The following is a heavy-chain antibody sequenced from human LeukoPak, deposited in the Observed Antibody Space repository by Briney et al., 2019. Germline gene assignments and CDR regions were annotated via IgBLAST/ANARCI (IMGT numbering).Heavy chain of an antibody. Sequence: GRSLRLSCAASGFTFSSYGMHWVRQAPGKGLEWVAVIWYDGSNKYYADSVKGRFTISRDTSKSTLYLQMSSLRAEDTAVYYCAKRSGDSYFLDSWGQGTLVTVSS. D-gene: IGHD2-15*01. CDR3: AKRSGDSYFLDS. CDR1: GFTFSSYG. V-gene: IGHV3-33*06. J-gene: IGHJ4*02. CDR2: IWYDGSNK.